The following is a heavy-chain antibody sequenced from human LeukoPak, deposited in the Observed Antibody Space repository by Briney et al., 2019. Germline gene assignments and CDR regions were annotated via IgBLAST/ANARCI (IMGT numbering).Heavy chain of an antibody. CDR3: AKRYCTSTKCYQLDY. D-gene: IGHD2-2*01. CDR1: GFTFSTYA. J-gene: IGHJ4*02. CDR2: MSGSGGST. V-gene: IGHV3-23*01. Sequence: GGSLRLSCAASGFTFSTYAMSWVRQAPGQGLEWVSGMSGSGGSTYYADSVKGRFTISRHNSKTTLYLTMNSLRAEDTAVYYCAKRYCTSTKCYQLDYWGQGALVTVSS.